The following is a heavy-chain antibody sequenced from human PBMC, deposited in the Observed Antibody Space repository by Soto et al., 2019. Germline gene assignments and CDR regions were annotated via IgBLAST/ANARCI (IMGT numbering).Heavy chain of an antibody. Sequence: QVQLQESGPGLVKPSETLSLTCTVSGGSISSKYWSWIRQPPGKGLEWIGYIYYNGRTNYNPSLKSRVTISVDTSRNQFSLKLSSVNAADTAVYYCARLRWATIAEAGSFDYWGQGILVTVSS. V-gene: IGHV4-59*08. CDR3: ARLRWATIAEAGSFDY. CDR2: IYYNGRT. J-gene: IGHJ4*02. D-gene: IGHD6-13*01. CDR1: GGSISSKY.